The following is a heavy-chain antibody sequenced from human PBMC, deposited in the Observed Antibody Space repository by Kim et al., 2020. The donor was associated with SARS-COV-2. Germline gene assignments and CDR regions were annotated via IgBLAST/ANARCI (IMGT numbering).Heavy chain of an antibody. CDR3: ARDGITYYYYGMDV. D-gene: IGHD3-16*01. J-gene: IGHJ6*02. Sequence: ASVKVSCKASGYTFTSYYMPWVRHAPGQGLEWMGIINPSGGSTSDAQKFQGRVTMTRDTSTSTVYMELSSLRSEDTAVYYCARDGITYYYYGMDVWGQGTTVTVSS. CDR1: GYTFTSYY. V-gene: IGHV1-46*01. CDR2: INPSGGST.